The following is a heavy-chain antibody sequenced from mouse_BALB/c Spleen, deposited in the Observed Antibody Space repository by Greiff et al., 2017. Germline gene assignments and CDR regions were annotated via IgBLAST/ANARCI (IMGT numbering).Heavy chain of an antibody. CDR2: ILPGSGST. J-gene: IGHJ1*01. Sequence: VQLLESGAELVKPGASVKISCKASGFTFSSYWIEWVKQRPGQGLEWIGGILPGSGSTNYHEKVKGKATFTADTSSNTAYMQLSSLTSEDTAVYYCAGYCGPDWDLDDWGAGTTVTVSS. V-gene: IGHV1-9*01. CDR3: AGYCGPDWDLDD. CDR1: GFTFSSYW. D-gene: IGHD1-1*02.